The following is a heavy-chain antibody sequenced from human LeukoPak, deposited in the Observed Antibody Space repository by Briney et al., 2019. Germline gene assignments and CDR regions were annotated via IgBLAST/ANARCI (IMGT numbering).Heavy chain of an antibody. D-gene: IGHD3-3*01. CDR1: GGSISSSSYY. CDR3: ARRLTIFGVVTFDP. J-gene: IGHJ5*02. V-gene: IGHV4-39*01. Sequence: PSETLSLTCTVSGGSISSSSYYWGWIRQPPGKGLEWIGSIYYSGSTYYNPSLKSRVTISVDTSKNQFSLKLSSVTAADTAVYYCARRLTIFGVVTFDPWGQGTLVTVSS. CDR2: IYYSGST.